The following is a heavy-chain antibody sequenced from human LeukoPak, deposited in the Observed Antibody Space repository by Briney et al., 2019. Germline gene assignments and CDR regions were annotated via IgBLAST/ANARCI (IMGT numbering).Heavy chain of an antibody. CDR1: GGSISSSSYY. V-gene: IGHV4-39*01. Sequence: PSETLSLTCTVSGGSISSSSYYWGWIRQPPGKGLEWIGYIYYSGSTYYNPSLKSRVTISVDTSKNQFSLKLSSVTAADTAVYYCARHPREPDGYNFYYFDYWGQGTLVTVSS. J-gene: IGHJ4*02. D-gene: IGHD5-24*01. CDR2: IYYSGST. CDR3: ARHPREPDGYNFYYFDY.